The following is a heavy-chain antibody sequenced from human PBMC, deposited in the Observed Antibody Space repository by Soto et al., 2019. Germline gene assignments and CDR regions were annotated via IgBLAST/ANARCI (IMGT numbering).Heavy chain of an antibody. CDR2: ISTYNGDT. CDR1: GYTFTTSG. V-gene: IGHV1-18*01. Sequence: QVQLVQSGPEVRKPGASVKVSCEASGYTFTTSGISWVRQVPGQGLEWMGWISTYNGDTNSAQNFQGRVLMTADTSTGTAYMELMSLTSDETAVYYCARQGSWQYYYYGLDVWGQGTTVTGSS. CDR3: ARQGSWQYYYYGLDV. J-gene: IGHJ6*01. D-gene: IGHD1-26*01.